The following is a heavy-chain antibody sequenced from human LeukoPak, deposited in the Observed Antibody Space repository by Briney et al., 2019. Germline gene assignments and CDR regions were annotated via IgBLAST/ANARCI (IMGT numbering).Heavy chain of an antibody. J-gene: IGHJ3*02. CDR1: GYTFTGYY. D-gene: IGHD6-6*01. V-gene: IGHV1-2*02. Sequence: GASVKVSCKASGYTFTGYYMHWVRQAPGQGLEWMEWINPNSGGTNYAQKFQGRVTMTRDTSISTAYMELSRLRSDDTAVYYCARKPGSSPRGGAFDIWGQGTMVTVSS. CDR2: INPNSGGT. CDR3: ARKPGSSPRGGAFDI.